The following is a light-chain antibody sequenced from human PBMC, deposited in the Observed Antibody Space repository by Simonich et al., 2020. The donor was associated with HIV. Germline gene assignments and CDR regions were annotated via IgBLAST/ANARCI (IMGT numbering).Light chain of an antibody. CDR3: QSYDSSNQV. J-gene: IGLJ3*02. CDR2: EDN. Sequence: NFMLTQPHSVSESPGKTVTISCTRRSGSIASNYVQWYQQRPGSAPTTVIYEDNPRPSGVPNRFSGSIDSSSNSASLTISGLKTEDEADYYCQSYDSSNQVFGGGTKLTVL. V-gene: IGLV6-57*03. CDR1: SGSIASNY.